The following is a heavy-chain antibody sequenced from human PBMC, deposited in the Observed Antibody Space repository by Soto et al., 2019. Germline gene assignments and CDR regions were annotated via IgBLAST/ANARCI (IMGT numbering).Heavy chain of an antibody. CDR2: INPSAGST. CDR3: ARGPSTIRALDY. V-gene: IGHV1-46*01. J-gene: IGHJ4*02. D-gene: IGHD2-8*01. CDR1: GYTFTSYY. Sequence: QVQLVQSGAEVKKPGASVKVSCKASGYTFTSYYMHWVRQAPGQGLEWMGVINPSAGSTTYAQKFQGRVTMTRDTSTSTVYVELSSLRSEDTAVFYCARGPSTIRALDYWGQGALVTVSS.